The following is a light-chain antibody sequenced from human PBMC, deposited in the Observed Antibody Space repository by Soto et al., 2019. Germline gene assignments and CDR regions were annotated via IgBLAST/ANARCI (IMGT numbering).Light chain of an antibody. Sequence: DIVMTQSPDSLTLSLGERATINCKSSQSVFSRFRNKNYLAWFQQKPGQPPRLLIYWASTRESGVSDRFSGSGSGTDFTLTINSLQAEDVAVYYCQQVNSYPLTFGGGTKVEIK. J-gene: IGKJ4*01. V-gene: IGKV4-1*01. CDR1: QSVFSRFRNKNY. CDR2: WAS. CDR3: QQVNSYPLT.